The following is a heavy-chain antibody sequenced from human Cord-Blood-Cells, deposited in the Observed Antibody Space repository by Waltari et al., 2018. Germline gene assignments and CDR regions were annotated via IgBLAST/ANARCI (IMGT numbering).Heavy chain of an antibody. J-gene: IGHJ5*02. CDR3: ARARGIAAAGSWFDP. V-gene: IGHV1-2*04. CDR1: GYTFTGYY. CDR2: INPNRGGK. D-gene: IGHD6-13*01. Sequence: QVQLVQSGAEVKKPGASVKVSCKASGYTFTGYYMHWVRQAPGQGLEWMGWINPNRGGKNYAQKFQGWVTMTRDTSISTAYMELSRLRSDDTAVYYCARARGIAAAGSWFDPWGQGTLVTVSS.